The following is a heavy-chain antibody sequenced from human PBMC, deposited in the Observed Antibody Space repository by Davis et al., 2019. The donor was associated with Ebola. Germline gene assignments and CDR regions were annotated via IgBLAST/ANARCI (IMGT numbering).Heavy chain of an antibody. J-gene: IGHJ4*02. CDR1: GFTFSSYG. CDR2: ISYDGSNK. V-gene: IGHV3-30*18. CDR3: AKDDRYGSGSLGPPPDY. D-gene: IGHD3-10*01. Sequence: GESLKISCAASGFTFSSYGMHWVRQAPGKGLEWVAVISYDGSNKYYADSVKGRFTISRDNSKNTLYLQMNSLRAEDTAVYYCAKDDRYGSGSLGPPPDYWGQGTLVTVSS.